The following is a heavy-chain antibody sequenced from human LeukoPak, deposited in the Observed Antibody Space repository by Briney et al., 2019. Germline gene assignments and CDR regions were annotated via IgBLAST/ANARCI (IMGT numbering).Heavy chain of an antibody. CDR3: ARVGDWLVRDAFDI. V-gene: IGHV4-38-2*02. CDR1: GYSISSGYY. D-gene: IGHD6-19*01. J-gene: IGHJ3*02. CDR2: IYYSGST. Sequence: PSETLSLTCTVSGYSISSGYYWGWIRQPPGKGLEWIGSIYYSGSTYYNPSLKSRVTISVDKSKNQFSLKLSSVTAADTAVYYCARVGDWLVRDAFDIWGQGTMVTVSS.